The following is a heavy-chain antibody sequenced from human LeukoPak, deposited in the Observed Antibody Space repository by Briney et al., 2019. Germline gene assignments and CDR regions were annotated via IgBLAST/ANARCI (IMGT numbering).Heavy chain of an antibody. CDR3: ARVISYPDLRGAFDI. CDR1: GYTFTSYY. J-gene: IGHJ3*02. CDR2: INPSGGST. Sequence: ASVKVSCKASGYTFTSYYMHWVRQAPGQGLEWMGIINPSGGSTSYAQKFQGRVTMTRDTSTSTVYMELSSLRSEDTAVYYCARVISYPDLRGAFDIWGQGTMVTVSS. V-gene: IGHV1-46*01. D-gene: IGHD2-21*02.